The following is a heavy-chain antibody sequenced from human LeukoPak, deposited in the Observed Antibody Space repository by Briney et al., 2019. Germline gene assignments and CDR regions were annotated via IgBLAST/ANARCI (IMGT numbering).Heavy chain of an antibody. CDR2: ISSTSTYI. J-gene: IGHJ4*02. V-gene: IGHV3-21*01. D-gene: IGHD3-10*01. CDR1: GFTFSSYS. CDR3: ARFSAAPREDFDY. Sequence: PGGSLRLSCAASGFTFSSYSMNWVRQAPGKGLEWVSSISSTSTYINYADSVKGRFTISRDNAKKSLYLQMNSLRAEDTAVYYCARFSAAPREDFDYWGQGTLVTVSS.